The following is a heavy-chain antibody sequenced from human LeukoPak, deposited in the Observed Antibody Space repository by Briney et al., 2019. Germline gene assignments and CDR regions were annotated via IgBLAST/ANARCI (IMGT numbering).Heavy chain of an antibody. CDR1: GGSISSSDYY. V-gene: IGHV4-39*02. CDR2: IYYSGST. J-gene: IGHJ4*02. CDR3: ARDIRGYYFDY. Sequence: SETLSLTCTVSGGSISSSDYYWGWIRQPPGKGLEWIGSIYYSGSTYYNPSLKSRVTISVDTSKNQFSLKLSSVTAADTAVYYCARDIRGYYFDYWGQGTLVTVSP. D-gene: IGHD1-14*01.